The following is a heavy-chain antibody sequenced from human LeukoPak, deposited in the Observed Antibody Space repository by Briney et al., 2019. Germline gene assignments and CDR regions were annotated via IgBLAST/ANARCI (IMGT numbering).Heavy chain of an antibody. CDR2: INPNGDST. V-gene: IGHV1-46*01. CDR3: ARSMIRGATYYFDY. D-gene: IGHD3-10*01. Sequence: ASVKVSCKTSGYTFTSYVISWVRQAPGQGLEWMGVINPNGDSTSYAQKFQGRVTMTRDTSTSTVYMELSSLRSEDTAVHYCARSMIRGATYYFDYWGQGTLVTVSS. J-gene: IGHJ4*02. CDR1: GYTFTSYV.